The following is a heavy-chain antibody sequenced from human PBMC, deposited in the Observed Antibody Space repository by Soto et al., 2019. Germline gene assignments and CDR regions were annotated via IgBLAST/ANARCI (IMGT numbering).Heavy chain of an antibody. J-gene: IGHJ6*02. D-gene: IGHD1-26*01. CDR1: GGSFSGYY. CDR3: ARVSYNYYYYGMDV. Sequence: PSETLSLTCSVYGGSFSGYYWSWIRQTPGKGLEWIGEINHSGSTNYNPSLKSRVTISVDTSKNQFSLKLSSVTAADTAVYYCARVSYNYYYYGMDVWGQGTTVTVSS. CDR2: INHSGST. V-gene: IGHV4-34*01.